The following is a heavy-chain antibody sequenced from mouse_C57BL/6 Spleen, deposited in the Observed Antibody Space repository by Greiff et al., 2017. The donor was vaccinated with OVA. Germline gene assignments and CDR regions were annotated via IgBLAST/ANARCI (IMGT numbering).Heavy chain of an antibody. CDR1: GFTFSSYT. D-gene: IGHD2-10*01. CDR2: ISGGGGNT. V-gene: IGHV5-9*01. CDR3: ARLAYQGAMDY. Sequence: EVQLVESGGGLVKPGGSLKLSCAASGFTFSSYTMSWVRQTPEMRLEWVATISGGGGNTYYPDSVKGRFTISRDNAKNTLYLQMSSLRSEDTALYYCARLAYQGAMDYWGQGTSVTVSS. J-gene: IGHJ4*01.